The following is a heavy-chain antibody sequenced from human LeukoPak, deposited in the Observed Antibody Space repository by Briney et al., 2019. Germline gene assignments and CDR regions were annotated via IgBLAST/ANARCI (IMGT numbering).Heavy chain of an antibody. Sequence: PSETLSLTCTVSGVSISSYYWSWIRQPPGKGLEWIWYIYYSGSTNYNPSLKSRVTISVDTSKNQFSVKLSCVTAADTAVYYCARRRNSGYDPWGQGTLVTVSS. J-gene: IGHJ5*02. CDR3: ARRRNSGYDP. CDR2: IYYSGST. CDR1: GVSISSYY. D-gene: IGHD5-12*01. V-gene: IGHV4-59*08.